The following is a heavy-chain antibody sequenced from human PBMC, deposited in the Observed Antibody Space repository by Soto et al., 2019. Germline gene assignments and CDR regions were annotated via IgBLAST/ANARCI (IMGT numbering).Heavy chain of an antibody. V-gene: IGHV3-11*05. Sequence: QVQLVESGGGLVKPGGSLRLSCAASGFTFSDYYMSWIRQAPGKGLEWVSYISSSSSYTNYADSVKGRFTISRDNAKNALYLQMNGLSAADTAVYYCAFCGGDCYYFAYWGQGTLVTVSS. CDR2: ISSSSSYT. CDR1: GFTFSDYY. CDR3: AFCGGDCYYFAY. J-gene: IGHJ4*02. D-gene: IGHD2-21*02.